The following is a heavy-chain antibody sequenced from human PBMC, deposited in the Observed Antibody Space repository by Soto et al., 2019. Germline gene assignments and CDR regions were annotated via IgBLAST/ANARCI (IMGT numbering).Heavy chain of an antibody. Sequence: QVQLMQSGAEVKKPGASVKVSCKASGDTFTEYYIHWVRQAPGQGLEWMGTVNPSGGHTTYAQHFLGRVTMTRDTYTNTIYMELNSLTTDDTAVYYCARGGHVVVVTAALDYWGQGTLVPVSS. CDR1: GDTFTEYY. V-gene: IGHV1-46*01. CDR3: ARGGHVVVVTAALDY. D-gene: IGHD2-21*02. J-gene: IGHJ4*02. CDR2: VNPSGGHT.